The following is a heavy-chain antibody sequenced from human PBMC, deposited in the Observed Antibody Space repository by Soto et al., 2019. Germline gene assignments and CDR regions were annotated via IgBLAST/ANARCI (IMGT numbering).Heavy chain of an antibody. D-gene: IGHD3-3*01. Sequence: GESLKISCKGSGYSFTTYWIGWVRQMPGKGLEWMGIIYPDDSDTRYSPSFQGQVTISADKSINTAYLQWSSLKASDTAMYCCARRPFWSGYSGAFDIWGQGTMVTVSS. V-gene: IGHV5-51*01. CDR3: ARRPFWSGYSGAFDI. J-gene: IGHJ3*02. CDR2: IYPDDSDT. CDR1: GYSFTTYW.